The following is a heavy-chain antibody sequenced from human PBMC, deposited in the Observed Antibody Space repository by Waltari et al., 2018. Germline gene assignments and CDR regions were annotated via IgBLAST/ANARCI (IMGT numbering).Heavy chain of an antibody. CDR2: ISITGSTI. V-gene: IGHV3-48*04. CDR1: GFSFSSYS. Sequence: EVQLVESGGGLGQTGGSLRLSCAPSGFSFSSYSMNWVRQAPGKGLECVSYISITGSTIYYAESVKGRFTISRDNAKNSLFLQMNSLRPEDTAIYYCFSTAAIDYWGQGTLVTVSS. CDR3: FSTAAIDY. D-gene: IGHD2-15*01. J-gene: IGHJ4*02.